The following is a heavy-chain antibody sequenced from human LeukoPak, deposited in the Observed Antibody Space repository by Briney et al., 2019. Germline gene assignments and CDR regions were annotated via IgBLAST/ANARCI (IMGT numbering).Heavy chain of an antibody. CDR3: ARDGLSHYDYWSGPI. CDR1: GGSISSGSYY. D-gene: IGHD3-3*01. Sequence: SQTLSLTCTDSGGSISSGSYYWSWIRQPAGKGLEWIGRTNTSGSANYNPSLKSRVTISVDTSKNQLSLKVNSVTAADTAVYYCARDGLSHYDYWSGPIWGQGTMVTVSS. CDR2: TNTSGSA. J-gene: IGHJ3*02. V-gene: IGHV4-61*02.